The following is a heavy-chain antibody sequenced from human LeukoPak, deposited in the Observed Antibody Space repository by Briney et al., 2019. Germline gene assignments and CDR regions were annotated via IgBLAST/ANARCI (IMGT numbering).Heavy chain of an antibody. D-gene: IGHD5-18*01. CDR1: GCSFTSYW. CDR3: ARWTAMSYWYFDV. CDR2: IYPGASDT. Sequence: GESLKISCKGSGCSFTSYWIGWVRQMPGKGLEWMGIIYPGASDTRYNPSFQGQVTISADKSIHTAYLQWSSLKASDTAMYYCARWTAMSYWYFDVWGRGTLVTVSS. V-gene: IGHV5-51*01. J-gene: IGHJ2*01.